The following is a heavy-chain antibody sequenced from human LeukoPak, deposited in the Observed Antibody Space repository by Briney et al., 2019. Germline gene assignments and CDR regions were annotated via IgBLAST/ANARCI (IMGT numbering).Heavy chain of an antibody. J-gene: IGHJ4*02. V-gene: IGHV3-30-3*01. D-gene: IGHD3-3*01. CDR2: ISYDGSNK. CDR3: AKDRFWSGYFDY. Sequence: GGSLRLSCAASGFTFSSYAMHWVRQAPGKGLGWVAVISYDGSNKYYADSVKGRFTISRDNSKNTLYLQMNSLRAEDTAVYYCAKDRFWSGYFDYWGQGTLVTVSS. CDR1: GFTFSSYA.